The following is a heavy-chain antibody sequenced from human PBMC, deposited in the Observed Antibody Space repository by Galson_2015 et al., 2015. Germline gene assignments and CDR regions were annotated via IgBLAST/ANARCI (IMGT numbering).Heavy chain of an antibody. CDR3: ARERTRYGDYAY. CDR2: SYYRSRWYH. V-gene: IGHV6-1*01. D-gene: IGHD4-17*01. Sequence: CAISGDSVSNNTAAWHWIRQSPSGGLEWLGGSYYRSRWYHDYAMSVQSRITISPDTSKNQFSLQLKSVTPEDTAMYYCARERTRYGDYAYWGQGTLVTVSS. J-gene: IGHJ4*02. CDR1: GDSVSNNTAA.